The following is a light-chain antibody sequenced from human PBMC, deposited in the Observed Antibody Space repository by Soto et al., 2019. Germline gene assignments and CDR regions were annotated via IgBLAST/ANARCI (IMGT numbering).Light chain of an antibody. CDR1: QSIANY. Sequence: IQMTQSPSSLSASVGDRVTITCRASQSIANYLNWYQQKPGKAPKLLIYAASTLESGVPSRFSGSGSGTDFTLTISSLQPEDFATYYCQHSYNNPKTFGQGTKVDIK. J-gene: IGKJ1*01. V-gene: IGKV1-39*01. CDR3: QHSYNNPKT. CDR2: AAS.